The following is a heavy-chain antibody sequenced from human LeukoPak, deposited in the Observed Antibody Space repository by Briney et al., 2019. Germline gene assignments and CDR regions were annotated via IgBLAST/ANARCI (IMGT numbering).Heavy chain of an antibody. V-gene: IGHV3-23*01. D-gene: IGHD4-11*01. CDR2: VDGSGGST. CDR1: GFTFSTYA. CDR3: ARIRSNYRGYFDY. Sequence: PGGSLRLSCAASGFTFSTYAISWVRQAPGKGLEWVSGVDGSGGSTYYADSVKGRFTISRDNAKNSLYLQMNSLRAEDTAVYYCARIRSNYRGYFDYWGQGTLVTVSS. J-gene: IGHJ4*02.